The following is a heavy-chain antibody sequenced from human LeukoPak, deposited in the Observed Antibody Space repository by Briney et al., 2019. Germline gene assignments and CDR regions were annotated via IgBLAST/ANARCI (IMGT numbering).Heavy chain of an antibody. J-gene: IGHJ6*02. CDR2: INHSGST. Sequence: SETLSLTCTVSGGSISSYYWSWIRQPPGKGLEWIGEINHSGSTNYNPSLKSRVTISVDTSKNQFSLKLSSVTAADTAVYYCARHRVYSSSWYGYYGMDVWGQGTTVTVSS. V-gene: IGHV4-34*01. CDR3: ARHRVYSSSWYGYYGMDV. CDR1: GGSISSYY. D-gene: IGHD6-13*01.